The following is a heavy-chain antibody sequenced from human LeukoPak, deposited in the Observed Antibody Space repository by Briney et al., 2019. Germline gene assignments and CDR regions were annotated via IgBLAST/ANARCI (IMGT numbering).Heavy chain of an antibody. Sequence: SETLSLTCTVSGGSISSYYWSWIRQPPGKGLEWIGYIYYSGSTNYNPSLKSRVTISVDTSKNQFSLKLSSVTAADTAVYYCARDSGSGSSDYWGQGTLVTVSS. CDR3: ARDSGSGSSDY. CDR2: IYYSGST. CDR1: GGSISSYY. D-gene: IGHD3-10*01. J-gene: IGHJ4*02. V-gene: IGHV4-59*12.